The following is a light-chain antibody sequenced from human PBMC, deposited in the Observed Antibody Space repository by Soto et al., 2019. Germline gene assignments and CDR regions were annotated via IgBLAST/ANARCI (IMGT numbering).Light chain of an antibody. V-gene: IGLV2-14*01. CDR2: EVS. CDR1: SSDVGDYNY. J-gene: IGLJ1*01. Sequence: QSLLTQPGSVSGSPGQSITISCTGTSSDVGDYNYASWYQQHPGKVPKLMIFEVSNRPSGISNRFSGSKSGNTASLTISGLQTDDEADYYCCSYTSTSARVFGTGTKVTVL. CDR3: CSYTSTSARV.